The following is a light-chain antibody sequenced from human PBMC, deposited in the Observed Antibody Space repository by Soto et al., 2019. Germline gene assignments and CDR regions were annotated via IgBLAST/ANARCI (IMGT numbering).Light chain of an antibody. CDR3: QAWDSSTLVV. CDR2: QDT. J-gene: IGLJ2*01. Sequence: SSELTQPPSVSVSPGQTASITCSGDKLGDKYACWYQQKPGQSPVLVIYQDTKRPSGIPERFSGSNSGNTATLTIRGTQAMDEADYYCQAWDSSTLVVFGGGTKLTVL. CDR1: KLGDKY. V-gene: IGLV3-1*01.